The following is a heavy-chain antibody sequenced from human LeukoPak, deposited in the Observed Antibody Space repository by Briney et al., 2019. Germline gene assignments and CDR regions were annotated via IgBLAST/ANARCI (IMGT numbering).Heavy chain of an antibody. V-gene: IGHV3-7*01. D-gene: IGHD6-13*01. CDR1: GFTFSTYC. Sequence: QPGGSLRLSCAASGFTFSTYCMTWVRQAPGKGLEWVANIRQDGSGQYYVDSVKGRFTISRDNAKNSLYLQMNGLRVEDTAVYYCARVKESYISTPFDSWGQGTPVTVSS. CDR2: IRQDGSGQ. CDR3: ARVKESYISTPFDS. J-gene: IGHJ4*02.